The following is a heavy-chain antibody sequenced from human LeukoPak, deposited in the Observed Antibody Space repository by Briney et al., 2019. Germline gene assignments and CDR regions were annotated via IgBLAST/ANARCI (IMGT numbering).Heavy chain of an antibody. J-gene: IGHJ4*02. CDR2: ISTSSSYI. D-gene: IGHD3-16*01. Sequence: GGSLRLSCAASGFTFSGYCMNWVRQAPGKGLEWVSSISTSSSYIYYADSVKGRFTISRDNAKNSLYLQMNSLRAEDTAVYYCAREGGFGGATDYWGQGTLVTVSS. CDR3: AREGGFGGATDY. CDR1: GFTFSGYC. V-gene: IGHV3-21*01.